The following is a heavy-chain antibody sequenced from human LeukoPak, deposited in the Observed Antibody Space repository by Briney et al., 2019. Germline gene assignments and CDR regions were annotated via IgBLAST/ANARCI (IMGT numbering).Heavy chain of an antibody. Sequence: PGGSLRLSCAASGFTFSSYAMSSVRQAPGKGLEWVSAISGSGGSTYYADSVKGRFTISRDNSKNTLYLQMSSLRAEDTAVYYRARIIVVVPARWFDPWGQGTLVTVSS. CDR3: ARIIVVVPARWFDP. D-gene: IGHD2-2*01. CDR1: GFTFSSYA. CDR2: ISGSGGST. J-gene: IGHJ5*02. V-gene: IGHV3-23*01.